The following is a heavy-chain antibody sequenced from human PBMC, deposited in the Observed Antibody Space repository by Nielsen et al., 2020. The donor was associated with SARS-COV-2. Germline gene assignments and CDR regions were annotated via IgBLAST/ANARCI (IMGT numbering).Heavy chain of an antibody. J-gene: IGHJ4*02. D-gene: IGHD4-11*01. V-gene: IGHV1-2*06. CDR2: IDPHSGGT. CDR3: ARGDYSNPNY. Sequence: ASVKVSCKASGYTFTTNYMHWVRQAPGQGPEWMGRIDPHSGGTTYAQKFQGRVTMTRDTSINTAYMELTRLRSDDTAVYYCARGDYSNPNYWGQGSLVTVSS. CDR1: GYTFTTNY.